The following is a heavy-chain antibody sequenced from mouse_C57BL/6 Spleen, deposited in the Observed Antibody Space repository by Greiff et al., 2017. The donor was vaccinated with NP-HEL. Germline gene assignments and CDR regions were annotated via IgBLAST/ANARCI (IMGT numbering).Heavy chain of an antibody. CDR2: INPSTGGT. Sequence: VQLQQSGPELVKPGASVKISCKASGYSFTGYYMNWVKQSPEKSLEWIGEINPSTGGTTYNQKFKAKATLTVDKSSSTAYMQLKSLTSEDSAVYYCASRYDGYYGLDYWGQGTTLTVSS. J-gene: IGHJ2*01. V-gene: IGHV1-42*01. D-gene: IGHD2-3*01. CDR3: ASRYDGYYGLDY. CDR1: GYSFTGYY.